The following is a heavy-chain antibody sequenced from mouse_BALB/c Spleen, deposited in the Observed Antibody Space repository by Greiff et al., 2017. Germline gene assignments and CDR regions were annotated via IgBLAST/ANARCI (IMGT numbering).Heavy chain of an antibody. CDR3: ARRGWDYAMDY. V-gene: IGHV5-9-4*01. D-gene: IGHD3-3*01. Sequence: EVQVVESGGGLVKPGGSLKLSCAASGFTFSSYAMSWVRQSPEKRLEWVAEISSGGSYTYYPDTVTGRFTISRDNVKNTLYLEMSSLRSEDTAMYYCARRGWDYAMDYWGQGTSVTVSS. J-gene: IGHJ4*01. CDR2: ISSGGSYT. CDR1: GFTFSSYA.